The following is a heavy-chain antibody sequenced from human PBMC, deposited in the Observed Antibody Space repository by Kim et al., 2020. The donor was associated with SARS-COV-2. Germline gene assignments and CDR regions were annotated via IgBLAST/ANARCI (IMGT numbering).Heavy chain of an antibody. V-gene: IGHV3-53*01. J-gene: IGHJ6*02. CDR2: IYSGVST. CDR3: ARLPYGMDV. Sequence: GGYLRLSCAASGLTVDSNYMSWVRQAPGKGLEWVSVIYSGVSTFYADSVKGRFTISRDNSKNTLYLQMNSLRAEDTAVYYCARLPYGMDVWGQGTTVTFSS. CDR1: GLTVDSNY.